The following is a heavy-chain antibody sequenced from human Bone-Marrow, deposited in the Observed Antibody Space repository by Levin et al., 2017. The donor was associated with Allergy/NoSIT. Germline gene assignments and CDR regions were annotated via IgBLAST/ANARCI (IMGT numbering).Heavy chain of an antibody. CDR2: ISSSSSYI. J-gene: IGHJ4*02. Sequence: PGGSLRLSCAASGFTFSSYCMNWVRQAPGKGLEWVSSISSSSSYIYYADSVKGRFTISRDNAKNSLYLQMNSLRAEDTAVYYCARAPGYCSGGSCYIDYWGQGTLVTVSS. D-gene: IGHD2-15*01. CDR1: GFTFSSYC. V-gene: IGHV3-21*01. CDR3: ARAPGYCSGGSCYIDY.